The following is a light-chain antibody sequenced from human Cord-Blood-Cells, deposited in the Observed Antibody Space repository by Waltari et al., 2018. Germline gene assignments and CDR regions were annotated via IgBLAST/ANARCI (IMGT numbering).Light chain of an antibody. CDR1: QSLSSY. J-gene: IGKJ3*01. CDR2: AAS. V-gene: IGKV1-39*01. Sequence: DIQMTPSPSSLSASVGDRVTITCRASQSLSSYLNWYQQKPGKAPKLLIYAASSLQSGVPSRFSGSGSGTDFTLTISSLQPEDFATYYCQQSYSTPFTFGPGTKVDIK. CDR3: QQSYSTPFT.